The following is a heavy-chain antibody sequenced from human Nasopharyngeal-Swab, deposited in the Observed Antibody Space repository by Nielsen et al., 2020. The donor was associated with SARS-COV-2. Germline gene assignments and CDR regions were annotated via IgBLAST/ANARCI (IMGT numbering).Heavy chain of an antibody. J-gene: IGHJ6*02. CDR2: ISSSGSTI. V-gene: IGHV3-11*01. Sequence: SLKISCAASGFTFSAYYMSWIRQAPGKGLEWVSYISSSGSTIYYADSVKGRFTISRDNAKKSLYLQMNSLRAEDTAVYYCARDRHGDDSRNYYYGMDVWGQGTTVTVSS. D-gene: IGHD4-23*01. CDR1: GFTFSAYY. CDR3: ARDRHGDDSRNYYYGMDV.